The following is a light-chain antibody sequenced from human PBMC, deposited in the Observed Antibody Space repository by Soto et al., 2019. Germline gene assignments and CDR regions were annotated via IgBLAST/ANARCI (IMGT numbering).Light chain of an antibody. CDR2: DTS. CDR3: QQSFHTPYT. CDR1: QSVSIH. J-gene: IGKJ2*01. Sequence: ETVMTQSPGTLSVSLGERATLSCRASQSVSIHLAWYQQKPGQAPRLLIYDTSTRATGIPARFSGSGSGTEFTLTISSLQPEDFASYYCQQSFHTPYTFGQGTKLEI. V-gene: IGKV3-15*01.